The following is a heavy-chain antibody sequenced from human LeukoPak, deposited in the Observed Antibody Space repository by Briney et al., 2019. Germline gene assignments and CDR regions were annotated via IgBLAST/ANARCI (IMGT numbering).Heavy chain of an antibody. CDR1: GSTFSTYW. D-gene: IGHD3-10*01. CDR2: MKYDGSDR. J-gene: IGHJ3*02. Sequence: GGSLRLSCAASGSTFSTYWMSWVRQAPGEGLEWVANMKYDGSDRYYVDSVKGRFTISRDNTKNSLYLQMNSLRVEDTAVYYCARERPASASAFDIWGQGTVVTVSS. V-gene: IGHV3-7*01. CDR3: ARERPASASAFDI.